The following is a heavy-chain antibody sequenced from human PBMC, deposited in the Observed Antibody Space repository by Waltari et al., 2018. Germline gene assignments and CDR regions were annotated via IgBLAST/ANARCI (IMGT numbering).Heavy chain of an antibody. V-gene: IGHV4-38-2*01. D-gene: IGHD3-10*01. Sequence: QVQLQESGPGLVKPSETLSLTCAVSGYSISSGYYWGWIRQPPGKGLAWIRSNGQSGRTYYNPALRSRVTISVDTSKNQFSLKMGSVTAADTAVYYCARCRYYGSATRGFDYWGQGTLVTVSS. CDR3: ARCRYYGSATRGFDY. CDR1: GYSISSGYY. CDR2: NGQSGRT. J-gene: IGHJ4*02.